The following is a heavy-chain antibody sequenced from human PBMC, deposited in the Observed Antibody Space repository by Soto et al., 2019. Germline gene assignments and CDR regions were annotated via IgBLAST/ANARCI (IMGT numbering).Heavy chain of an antibody. CDR3: AREGIAAAGTSYHYYYGMDV. Sequence: QVQLVESGGGVVQPGRSLRLSCAASGFSFSSYGMHWVRQAPGKGLEWVAVIWFDGSNKYYADSVKGRFTISRDNSKNTLYMQMNSLRAEDTAVYYCAREGIAAAGTSYHYYYGMDVWGQGTTVTVSS. D-gene: IGHD6-13*01. J-gene: IGHJ6*02. CDR1: GFSFSSYG. CDR2: IWFDGSNK. V-gene: IGHV3-33*01.